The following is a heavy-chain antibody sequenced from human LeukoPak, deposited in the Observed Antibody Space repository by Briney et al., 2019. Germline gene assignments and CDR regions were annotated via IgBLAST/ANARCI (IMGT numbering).Heavy chain of an antibody. CDR1: GYSFTSYW. D-gene: IGHD2-2*01. V-gene: IGHV5-51*01. CDR2: IYPGDSDT. Sequence: GESLKISCKGSGYSFTSYWIGWVRQMPGKGLEWLGIIYPGDSDTRYSPSFQGQVTISADKSIGTAYLQWSSLKASDTAMYYCARQAVPVAKYFQFWGQGTLVTVSS. CDR3: ARQAVPVAKYFQF. J-gene: IGHJ1*01.